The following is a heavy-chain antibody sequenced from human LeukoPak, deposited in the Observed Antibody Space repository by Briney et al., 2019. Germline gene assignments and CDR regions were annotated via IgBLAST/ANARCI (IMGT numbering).Heavy chain of an antibody. V-gene: IGHV1-18*01. CDR3: ARAGHFDY. J-gene: IGHJ4*02. D-gene: IGHD1-14*01. Sequence: GASVKVSCKASGFTFSDYGFSWARQATGQGLEWMGWISVYNGYTRFAQKFQGRVIMTTDTSTSTAYLEVRSLRSDDTAVYYCARAGHFDYWGQGTLVTVSS. CDR2: ISVYNGYT. CDR1: GFTFSDYG.